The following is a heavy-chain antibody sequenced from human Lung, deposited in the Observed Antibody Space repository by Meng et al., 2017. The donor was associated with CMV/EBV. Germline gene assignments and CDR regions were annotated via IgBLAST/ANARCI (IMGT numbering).Heavy chain of an antibody. CDR3: ARIFPSDYYKYDMDV. V-gene: IGHV4-39*06. CDR2: ISYGGST. J-gene: IGHJ6*01. CDR1: GASISINTYF. Sequence: SXTLSLTCTVSGASISINTYFWDWIRQPPGKGLEWIGSISYGGSTYYNSSLKSRVRISLDTSKSQLTLKLSSVTAADTAVYYCARIFPSDYYKYDMDVWGQGTXVTCSS. D-gene: IGHD3-3*01.